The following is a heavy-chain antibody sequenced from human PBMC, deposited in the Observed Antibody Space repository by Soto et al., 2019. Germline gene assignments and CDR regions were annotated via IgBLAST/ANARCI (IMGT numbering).Heavy chain of an antibody. CDR1: GYTFTSYG. CDR2: INAYNGNT. Sequence: QGQLVQSGAEVKKPGASVKVSCKASGYTFTSYGINWVRQAPGQGLEWMGWINAYNGNTNYAQKLQGRVTMTTDTSTSTAYMELRSLGSDDTAVYYCAGVSGAVAGIAIQGWYFDLWGRGTPVTVSS. D-gene: IGHD6-19*01. V-gene: IGHV1-18*01. CDR3: AGVSGAVAGIAIQGWYFDL. J-gene: IGHJ2*01.